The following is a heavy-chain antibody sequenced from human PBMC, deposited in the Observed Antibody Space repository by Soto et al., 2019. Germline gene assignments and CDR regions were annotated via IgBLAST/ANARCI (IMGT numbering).Heavy chain of an antibody. J-gene: IGHJ4*02. CDR3: ARAFGGSYDY. CDR1: GSIISRYY. V-gene: IGHV3-53*01. Sequence: GGSLRLSCAASGSIISRYYMSWVRQVPEKGLEWVSIIYSTGPTFYSDSVRGRFTISRDNSKNTLYLQMNSLRVDDTAVYYCARAFGGSYDYWRQGTLVTVSS. CDR2: IYSTGPT. D-gene: IGHD3-10*01.